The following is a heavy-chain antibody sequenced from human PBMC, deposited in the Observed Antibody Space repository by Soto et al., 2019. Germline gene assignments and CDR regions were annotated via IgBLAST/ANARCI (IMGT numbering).Heavy chain of an antibody. CDR3: ARFRYSGSYYYGMDV. J-gene: IGHJ6*02. D-gene: IGHD1-26*01. CDR1: GYTFTGYD. CDR2: MNPNSGGT. Sequence: QVQLVQSGAEVKKPGASVKVSCKASGYTFTGYDMHWVRQAPGQGLEWMGWMNPNSGGTNYAQKFQGWVTMTRDTSISTAYMELSRLRSDDTAVYYCARFRYSGSYYYGMDVWGQGTTVTVSS. V-gene: IGHV1-2*04.